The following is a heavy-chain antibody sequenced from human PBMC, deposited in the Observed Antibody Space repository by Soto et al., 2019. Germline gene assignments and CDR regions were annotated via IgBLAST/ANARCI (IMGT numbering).Heavy chain of an antibody. D-gene: IGHD3-10*01. J-gene: IGHJ4*02. CDR1: GGSISIGGYY. CDR3: ARQITMARGIDF. V-gene: IGHV4-31*03. CDR2: VYFNENT. Sequence: QVQLLESGPGLVKASETLSLTCSISGGSISIGGYYWSWARQRPGKGLEWIGYVYFNENTYYNPSLKGRVTISVGTSKSQFSLRLSSVTAADAAVYYCARQITMARGIDFWGPGISVSVSS.